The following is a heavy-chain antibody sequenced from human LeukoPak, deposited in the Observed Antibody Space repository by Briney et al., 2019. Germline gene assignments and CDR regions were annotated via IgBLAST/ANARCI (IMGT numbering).Heavy chain of an antibody. Sequence: GRSLRLSCAASGFTFSSYGMHWVRQAPGKGLEWVAVISYDGSNKYYADSVKGRFTISRDNSKNTLYLQMNSLRAEDTAVYYCAKDRIAAAGVYYFDYWGQGTLVTVSS. V-gene: IGHV3-30*18. CDR3: AKDRIAAAGVYYFDY. CDR1: GFTFSSYG. CDR2: ISYDGSNK. J-gene: IGHJ4*02. D-gene: IGHD6-13*01.